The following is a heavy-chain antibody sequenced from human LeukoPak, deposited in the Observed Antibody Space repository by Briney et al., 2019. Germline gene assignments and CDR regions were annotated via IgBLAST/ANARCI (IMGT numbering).Heavy chain of an antibody. D-gene: IGHD3-22*01. CDR3: ARGGAYYYDSSGYLTSKRVAFDI. J-gene: IGHJ3*02. Sequence: SETLSPTCAVYGGSFSGYYWSWIRQPPGKGLEWIGEINHSGSTNYNPSLKSRVTISVDTSKNQFSLKLSSVTAADTAVYYCARGGAYYYDSSGYLTSKRVAFDIWGQGTMVTVSS. CDR2: INHSGST. CDR1: GGSFSGYY. V-gene: IGHV4-34*01.